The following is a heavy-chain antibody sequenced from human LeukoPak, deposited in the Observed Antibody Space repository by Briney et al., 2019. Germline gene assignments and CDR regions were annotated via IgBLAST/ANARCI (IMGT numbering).Heavy chain of an antibody. CDR1: GLTFSRYA. CDR3: AKDSRGGPDYLAAAGYYYGMDV. J-gene: IGHJ6*02. D-gene: IGHD6-13*01. Sequence: PGGSLRLSCAASGLTFSRYAMSWVRQAQGKGLGWVSAISASGGSTYYADSVKGRFTISRDNSKNTLYLQMNSLRAEDTAVYYCAKDSRGGPDYLAAAGYYYGMDVWGQGTTVTVSS. V-gene: IGHV3-23*01. CDR2: ISASGGST.